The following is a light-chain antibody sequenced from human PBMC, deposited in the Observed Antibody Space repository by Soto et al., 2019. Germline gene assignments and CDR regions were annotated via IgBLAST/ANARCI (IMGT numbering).Light chain of an antibody. J-gene: IGKJ4*01. CDR3: QQYNSYPFT. V-gene: IGKV1-5*03. Sequence: DIQMTQSPSTLSASVGDRVTITCRASQSISSWLAWYQQKPGKAPNLLIYKASSLESGVPSRFSGSGSGTDFTLTISSLQPDDVATYYCQQYNSYPFTFGGGTKVEIK. CDR2: KAS. CDR1: QSISSW.